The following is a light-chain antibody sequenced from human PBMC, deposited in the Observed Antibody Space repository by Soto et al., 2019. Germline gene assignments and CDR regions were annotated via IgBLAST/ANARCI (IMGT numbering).Light chain of an antibody. V-gene: IGLV2-14*01. CDR2: EVS. Sequence: QSALTQPASVSGSPGQSITISCTGTSSDIGNYDYVSWYQQHPGKAPKLMIYEVSNRPSGVSNRFSGSKSGNTASLTISGLQAEDEAEYHCSSFTSSSALNYVFGTGTKVTVL. J-gene: IGLJ1*01. CDR1: SSDIGNYDY. CDR3: SSFTSSSALNYV.